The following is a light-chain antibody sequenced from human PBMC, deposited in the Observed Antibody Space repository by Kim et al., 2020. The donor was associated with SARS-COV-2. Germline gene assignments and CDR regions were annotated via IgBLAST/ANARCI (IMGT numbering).Light chain of an antibody. J-gene: IGKJ2*01. CDR1: QTINSNN. V-gene: IGKV3-20*01. Sequence: EIVLTQSPGTLSLSPGERATLSCRASQTINSNNLAWYQHKLGQAPRLLMYGTSSRPTGIPDRFSGSGSGTDFTLTISRLEPEDLGIYYCQQYSGSPLYTFGQGTKLEI. CDR3: QQYSGSPLYT. CDR2: GTS.